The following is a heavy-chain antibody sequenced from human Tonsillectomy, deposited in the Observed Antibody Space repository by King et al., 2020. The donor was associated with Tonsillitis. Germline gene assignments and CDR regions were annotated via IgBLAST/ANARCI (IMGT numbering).Heavy chain of an antibody. D-gene: IGHD3-10*01. CDR1: GYTFTGHC. V-gene: IGHV1-2*02. Sequence: QLVQSGAEVKRPGASVKVSCKASGYTFTGHCLHWVRQAPGQGLEWMGWINPNSGDTDYAQNFQGRVTMTRDTSISPAYMELSRLRSDDTAVYYCARDYYGSGNYPDAFDIWGQGTMVTVSS. J-gene: IGHJ3*02. CDR3: ARDYYGSGNYPDAFDI. CDR2: INPNSGDT.